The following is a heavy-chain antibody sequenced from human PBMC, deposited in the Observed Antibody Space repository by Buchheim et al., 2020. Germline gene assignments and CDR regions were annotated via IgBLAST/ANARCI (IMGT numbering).Heavy chain of an antibody. CDR1: GFTFSSYS. J-gene: IGHJ6*02. CDR3: ARDSEDSGSYRSSYYYYGMDV. CDR2: ISSSSSTI. Sequence: EVQLVESGGGLVQPGGSLRLSCAASGFTFSSYSMNWVRQAPGKGLEWVSYISSSSSTIYYADSAKGRFTISRDNAKNERYLQMNSLRAEDTAVYYCARDSEDSGSYRSSYYYYGMDVWGQGTT. D-gene: IGHD1-26*01. V-gene: IGHV3-48*04.